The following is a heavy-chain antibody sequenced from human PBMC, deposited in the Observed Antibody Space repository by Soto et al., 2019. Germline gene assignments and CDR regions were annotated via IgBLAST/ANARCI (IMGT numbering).Heavy chain of an antibody. J-gene: IGHJ4*02. Sequence: QVQLVESGGGVVQPGRSLRLSCAASGFTFSSYGMHWVRQAPGKGLVWVAVISYHGSYIYYADSVKGRFTISRDYSKSTLDLQMNSLRAEDTAMYYCAKVKATETTFGAFDQWGQGTLVTVSS. D-gene: IGHD3-16*01. V-gene: IGHV3-30*18. CDR2: ISYHGSYI. CDR1: GFTFSSYG. CDR3: AKVKATETTFGAFDQ.